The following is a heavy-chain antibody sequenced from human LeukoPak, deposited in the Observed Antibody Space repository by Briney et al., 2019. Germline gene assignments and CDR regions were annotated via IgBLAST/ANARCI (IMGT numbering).Heavy chain of an antibody. Sequence: ASVKVSCKASGYTFTSYYMHWVRQAPGQGLEWMGIINPSGGSTSYAQKFQGRVTMTRDTSTSTVYIELSSLRSEDTAVYYCARDPYSYGRVGYYDSSGYLYYFDYWGQGTLVTVSS. V-gene: IGHV1-46*01. CDR3: ARDPYSYGRVGYYDSSGYLYYFDY. J-gene: IGHJ4*02. CDR1: GYTFTSYY. CDR2: INPSGGST. D-gene: IGHD3-22*01.